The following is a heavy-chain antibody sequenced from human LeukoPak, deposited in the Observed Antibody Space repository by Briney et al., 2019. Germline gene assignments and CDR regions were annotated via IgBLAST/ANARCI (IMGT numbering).Heavy chain of an antibody. CDR3: ARWVSYCSGGSCYSGDY. J-gene: IGHJ4*02. V-gene: IGHV4-31*03. Sequence: SETLSLTCTVSGGSISSGGYYWSWIRQHPGKGPEWIGYIYYSGSTYYNPSLKSRVTISVDTSKNQFSLKLSSVTAADTAVYYCARWVSYCSGGSCYSGDYWGQGTLVTVSS. D-gene: IGHD2-15*01. CDR1: GGSISSGGYY. CDR2: IYYSGST.